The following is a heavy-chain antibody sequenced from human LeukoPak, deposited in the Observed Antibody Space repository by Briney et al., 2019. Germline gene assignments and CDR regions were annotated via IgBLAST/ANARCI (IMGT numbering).Heavy chain of an antibody. Sequence: ASVKVSCKASVYIFINFYMHWVRQAPGQGFEWMGGIIPLFGIVNYAENFQCGVTISADESTSTAYMELSSLRSEDTAVYYCARWGSGGNYYYYMDVWGKGTTVTVSS. CDR1: VYIFINFY. J-gene: IGHJ6*03. V-gene: IGHV1-69*13. CDR2: IIPLFGIV. D-gene: IGHD3-16*01. CDR3: ARWGSGGNYYYYMDV.